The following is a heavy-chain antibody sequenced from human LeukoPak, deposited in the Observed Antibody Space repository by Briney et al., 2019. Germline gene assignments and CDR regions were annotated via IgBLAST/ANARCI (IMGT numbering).Heavy chain of an antibody. V-gene: IGHV3-53*04. CDR2: IYSGGRT. CDR1: GFTVSDTY. J-gene: IGHJ3*02. Sequence: GGSLRLSCAAPGFTVSDTYMTWVRQAPGKGLEWVSIIYSGGRTYSADCVKGRFTISRHNSKNTLYLQMNTLRPEDTAVYFCARGGSGWYGDAFDIWGHGTMVTVSS. CDR3: ARGGSGWYGDAFDI. D-gene: IGHD6-19*01.